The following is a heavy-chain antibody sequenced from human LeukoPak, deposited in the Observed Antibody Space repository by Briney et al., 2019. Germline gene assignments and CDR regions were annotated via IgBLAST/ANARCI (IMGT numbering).Heavy chain of an antibody. CDR1: GFTFTTYY. CDR2: ISRDSTDM. Sequence: GGSLRLSCAASGFTFTTYYMNWVRQAPGKGLEWVSYISRDSTDMYFADSVKGRFTISRDNAKNSLYLQMNSLRGEDTAVYYCARDDASTARASGMDVWGKGTTVTVSS. D-gene: IGHD6-6*01. J-gene: IGHJ6*04. V-gene: IGHV3-21*01. CDR3: ARDDASTARASGMDV.